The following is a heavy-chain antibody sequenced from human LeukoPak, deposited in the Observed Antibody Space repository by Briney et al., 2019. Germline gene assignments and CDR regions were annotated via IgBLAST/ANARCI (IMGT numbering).Heavy chain of an antibody. CDR3: AVRGSLWSGYLRGKYYFDY. D-gene: IGHD3-3*01. CDR1: GGSFSGYY. Sequence: PSDTLSLTCGVYGGSFSGYYWSWLRQPTGKGLEWIGEINHSGCTNYNPSLKSRVTISVDTSKNQFSLKLSSVTAADTAVYYCAVRGSLWSGYLRGKYYFDYWGQGTLVTVSS. V-gene: IGHV4-34*01. CDR2: INHSGCT. J-gene: IGHJ4*02.